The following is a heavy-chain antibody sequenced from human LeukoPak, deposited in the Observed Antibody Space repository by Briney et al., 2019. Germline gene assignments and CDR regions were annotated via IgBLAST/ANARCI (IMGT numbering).Heavy chain of an antibody. Sequence: GRALRLSRAASGFTFSDYYMSCIRGAPGKGLEWVSYISSSGSTIYYADSVKGRFTISRDNAKNSLYLQMNSLRAEDTAVYYCARDQYYYDSSGYSYWGQGTLVTVSS. CDR1: GFTFSDYY. J-gene: IGHJ4*02. D-gene: IGHD3-22*01. CDR2: ISSSGSTI. CDR3: ARDQYYYDSSGYSY. V-gene: IGHV3-11*01.